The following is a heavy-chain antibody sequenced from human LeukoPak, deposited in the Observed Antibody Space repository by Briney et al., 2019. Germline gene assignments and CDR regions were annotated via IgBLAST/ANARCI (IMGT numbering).Heavy chain of an antibody. Sequence: PSETLSLTCTVSGASISSSRHYSGWLRQPPGKDLEWIGSVYYSGNTYYNPSLSSLLTISVDMSKSQFSLKLNSVTAADTAVFYCARSGLRGAFDYWGQGSLVTVSS. J-gene: IGHJ4*02. V-gene: IGHV4-39*01. CDR1: GASISSSRHY. D-gene: IGHD4-17*01. CDR2: VYYSGNT. CDR3: ARSGLRGAFDY.